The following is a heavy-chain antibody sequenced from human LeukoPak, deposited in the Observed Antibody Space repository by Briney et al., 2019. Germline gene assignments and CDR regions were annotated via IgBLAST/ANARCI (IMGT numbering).Heavy chain of an antibody. CDR2: ISYDGSNK. V-gene: IGHV3-30*18. D-gene: IGHD3-22*01. CDR1: GFTFSSYG. CDR3: AKDLHLLGYYYDSSGYSFDY. Sequence: PGRSLRLSCAASGFTFSSYGMHWVRQAPGKGLEWVAVISYDGSNKYYADSVKGRFTISRDNSKNTLYLQMNSLRAEDTAVYYCAKDLHLLGYYYDSSGYSFDYWGQGTLVTVSS. J-gene: IGHJ4*02.